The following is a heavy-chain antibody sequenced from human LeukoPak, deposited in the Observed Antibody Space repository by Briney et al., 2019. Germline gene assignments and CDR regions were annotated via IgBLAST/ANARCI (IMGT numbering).Heavy chain of an antibody. J-gene: IGHJ5*02. V-gene: IGHV5-51*01. D-gene: IGHD1-26*01. CDR2: FYPGDNPGDPKI. CDR3: LRWLMVGDPRGFDP. Sequence: GESPKTPCQGSGYRLSDYYVARVRQMPGKGLEWVGIFYPGDNPGDPKIRYNPAFQGQVTVSADKSIGSAYLLWSSLKASDSAIYYCLRWLMVGDPRGFDPWGEGGLVSVSS. CDR1: GYRLSDYY.